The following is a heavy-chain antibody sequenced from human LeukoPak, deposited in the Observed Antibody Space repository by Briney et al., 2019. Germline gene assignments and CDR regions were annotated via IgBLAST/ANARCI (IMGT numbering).Heavy chain of an antibody. CDR1: GFTFTSYW. CDR2: INKDGSEK. J-gene: IGHJ4*02. V-gene: IGHV3-7*05. Sequence: PGGSLRLSCVASGFTFTSYWMSWVRQAPGQGLEWVANINKDGSEKLYVDSVKGRFTISRDNAKNSLYLQMNSLRAEDTAVYYCARVYCGGGNCYSYFDYWGQGTLVTVSS. D-gene: IGHD2-15*01. CDR3: ARVYCGGGNCYSYFDY.